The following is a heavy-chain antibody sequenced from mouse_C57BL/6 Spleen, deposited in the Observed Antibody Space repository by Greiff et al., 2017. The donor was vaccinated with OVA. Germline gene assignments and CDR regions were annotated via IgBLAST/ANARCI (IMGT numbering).Heavy chain of an antibody. V-gene: IGHV1-50*01. CDR2: IDPSDSYT. D-gene: IGHD4-1*02. Sequence: VQLQQPGAELVKPGASVKLSCKASGYTFTSYWMQWVKQRPGQGLEWIGEIDPSDSYTNYNQKFKGKATLTVDTSSSTAYMQLSSLTSEDSAVYYCARKNNWDAFDYWGQGTTLTVSS. CDR1: GYTFTSYW. CDR3: ARKNNWDAFDY. J-gene: IGHJ2*01.